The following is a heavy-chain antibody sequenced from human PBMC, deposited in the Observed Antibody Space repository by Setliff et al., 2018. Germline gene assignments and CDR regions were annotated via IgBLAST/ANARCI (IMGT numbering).Heavy chain of an antibody. D-gene: IGHD5-18*01. J-gene: IGHJ4*02. Sequence: ASVKVSCKTSGYTFTNYGTTWVRQAPGQGLEWMGWINSFKTNYPQKFLVRVTVTTDTSTTTAYMELRGLTSGDTAIYYCARLVRYCFTTTCQRASGDEVWGQGTLVTVSS. CDR2: INSFKT. V-gene: IGHV1-18*01. CDR3: ARLVRYCFTTTCQRASGDEV. CDR1: GYTFTNYG.